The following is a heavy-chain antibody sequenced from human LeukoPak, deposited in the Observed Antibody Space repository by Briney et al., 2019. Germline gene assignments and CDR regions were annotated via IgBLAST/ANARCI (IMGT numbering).Heavy chain of an antibody. D-gene: IGHD6-6*01. Sequence: PGGSLRLSCAASGFTFSSYAMSWVRQAPGKGLEWVSAISGSGGSTYYADSVKGRFTISRDNSKNTLYLQMNSLRAEDTTVYYCAKGIAARPRYYYYYMDVWGKGTTVTVSS. V-gene: IGHV3-23*01. J-gene: IGHJ6*03. CDR3: AKGIAARPRYYYYYMDV. CDR2: ISGSGGST. CDR1: GFTFSSYA.